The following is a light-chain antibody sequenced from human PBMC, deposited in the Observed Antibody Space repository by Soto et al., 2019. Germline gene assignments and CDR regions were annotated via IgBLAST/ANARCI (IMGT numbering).Light chain of an antibody. CDR1: QSVSSSY. Sequence: EIVLTQSPGTLSLSPGERATLSCRASQSVSSSYLAWYQQKPGQAPRLLIYGASSRATGIPDRFSGSGSGTDFTITISRLEAEDFAVYYCQQYGSSAWTFGQGTKLEIK. CDR2: GAS. J-gene: IGKJ1*01. CDR3: QQYGSSAWT. V-gene: IGKV3-20*01.